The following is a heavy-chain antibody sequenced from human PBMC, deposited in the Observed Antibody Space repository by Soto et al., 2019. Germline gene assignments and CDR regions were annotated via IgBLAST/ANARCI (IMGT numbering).Heavy chain of an antibody. CDR3: ARDRLGRYCTNGVCYPMYGMDV. CDR2: IYCSGST. J-gene: IGHJ6*02. Sequence: SETLSLTCTVSGGSISSYYWSWIRQPPGKGLEWIGYIYCSGSTNYNPSLKSRVTISVDTSKNRFSLKLSSVTAADTAVYYCARDRLGRYCTNGVCYPMYGMDVWGQGTTVTVSS. V-gene: IGHV4-59*01. CDR1: GGSISSYY. D-gene: IGHD2-8*01.